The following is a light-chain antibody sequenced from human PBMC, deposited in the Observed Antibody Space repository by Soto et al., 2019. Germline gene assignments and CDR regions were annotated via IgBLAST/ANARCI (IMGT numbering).Light chain of an antibody. CDR1: SSDVGGYNY. CDR3: SSYAGSNNFV. CDR2: EVS. V-gene: IGLV2-8*01. Sequence: QSALTQPPSASGSPGQSVTISCTGTSSDVGGYNYVSWYRQHPGKAPKLMIYEVSKRPSGVPDRFSASKSGNTASLTVSGLQAEDEAEYYCSSYAGSNNFVFGTGTKLTLL. J-gene: IGLJ1*01.